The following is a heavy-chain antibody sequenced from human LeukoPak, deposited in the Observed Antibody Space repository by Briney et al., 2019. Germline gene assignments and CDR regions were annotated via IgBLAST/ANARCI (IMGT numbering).Heavy chain of an antibody. Sequence: GESLTLSCVVYRLTLDDYGTRWVRHAAEKGLEWVSGINWNGGSTGYADSVKGRFTISRDNAKTSLYLQMNSLRAEDTALYYCARGGPQVDYWGQGTLVTVSS. V-gene: IGHV3-20*04. CDR1: RLTLDDYG. CDR2: INWNGGST. D-gene: IGHD3-16*01. CDR3: ARGGPQVDY. J-gene: IGHJ4*02.